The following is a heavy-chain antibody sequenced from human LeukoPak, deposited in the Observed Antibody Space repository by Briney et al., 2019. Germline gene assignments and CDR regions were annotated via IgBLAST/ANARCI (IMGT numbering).Heavy chain of an antibody. CDR3: ARRGRDGYLC. Sequence: SETLSLTCTVSGGSISSSSYYWGWIRQPPGKGLEWIGSIYYSGSTYYNPSLKSRVTISVDTSKNQFSLKLSSVTAADTAVYYCARRGRDGYLCWGQGTLVTVSS. CDR1: GGSISSSSYY. J-gene: IGHJ4*02. CDR2: IYYSGST. V-gene: IGHV4-39*01. D-gene: IGHD5-24*01.